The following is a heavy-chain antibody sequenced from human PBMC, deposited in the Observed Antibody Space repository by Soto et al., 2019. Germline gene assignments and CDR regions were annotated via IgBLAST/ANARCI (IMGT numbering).Heavy chain of an antibody. J-gene: IGHJ5*02. CDR2: IYYSGGT. CDR3: ARLVQLLQGRWFDP. CDR1: GGSISSGDYY. V-gene: IGHV4-30-4*01. D-gene: IGHD2-15*01. Sequence: QVQLQESGPGLVKPSQTLSLTCTVSGGSISSGDYYWSWIRQPPGKGLEWIGYIYYSGGTDYNPALKSRVTISVDTSKNKFSLKLSSVTAADPAVYYCARLVQLLQGRWFDPWGQGTLVTVSS.